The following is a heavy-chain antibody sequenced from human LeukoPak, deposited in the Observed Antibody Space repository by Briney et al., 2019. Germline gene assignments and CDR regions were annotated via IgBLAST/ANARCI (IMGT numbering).Heavy chain of an antibody. CDR3: ARRRRAHAQYYYDSSGPNWFDP. Sequence: SETLSLTCAVYGGSFSGYYWSWIRQPPGKGLEWIGEINHSGSTNYNPSLKSRVTISVDTSKNQFSLKLSSVTAADTAVYYCARRRRAHAQYYYDSSGPNWFDPWGQGTLVTVSS. D-gene: IGHD3-22*01. CDR2: INHSGST. V-gene: IGHV4-34*01. J-gene: IGHJ5*02. CDR1: GGSFSGYY.